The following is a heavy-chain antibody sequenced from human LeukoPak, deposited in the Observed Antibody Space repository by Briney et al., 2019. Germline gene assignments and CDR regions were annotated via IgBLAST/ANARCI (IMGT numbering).Heavy chain of an antibody. V-gene: IGHV1-24*01. J-gene: IGHJ4*02. CDR3: ATDRPYDSSGYYNFDY. CDR2: FDPEDGET. CDR1: GYTLTELS. Sequence: ASVKVSCKVSGYTLTELSMHWVRQAPGKGLEWMGGFDPEDGETIYAQKLQGRVTMTEDTSTDTAYMELSSLRSEDTAVYYCATDRPYDSSGYYNFDYWGQGTLVTVSS. D-gene: IGHD3-22*01.